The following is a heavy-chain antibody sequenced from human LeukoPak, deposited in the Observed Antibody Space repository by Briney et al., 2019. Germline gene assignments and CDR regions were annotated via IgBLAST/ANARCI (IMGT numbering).Heavy chain of an antibody. V-gene: IGHV3-74*01. CDR3: ARGGSSWNDAFDI. J-gene: IGHJ3*02. Sequence: PGGSLRLSCAASGFTFSSYWMHWVRQAPGKGLVWVSRINNDGSSTTHADSVKGRLTISRDNAKNTLYLQMNSLRAEETAVCYCARGGSSWNDAFDIWGQGTMVTVSS. CDR2: INNDGSST. CDR1: GFTFSSYW. D-gene: IGHD6-13*01.